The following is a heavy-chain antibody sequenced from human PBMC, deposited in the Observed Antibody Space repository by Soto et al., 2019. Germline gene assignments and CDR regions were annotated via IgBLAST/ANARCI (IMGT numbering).Heavy chain of an antibody. V-gene: IGHV3-15*01. CDR2: IKSKTDGGTT. CDR3: TTDTYYYDSSVVY. Sequence: EVQLVESGGGLVKPGGSLRLSCAASGFTFSNAWMSWVRQAPGKGLEWVGRIKSKTDGGTTDYAAPVKGRFTISRDDSKNTLYLQMNSLKTEDTAVYYCTTDTYYYDSSVVYWGQGTLVTVSS. CDR1: GFTFSNAW. J-gene: IGHJ4*02. D-gene: IGHD3-22*01.